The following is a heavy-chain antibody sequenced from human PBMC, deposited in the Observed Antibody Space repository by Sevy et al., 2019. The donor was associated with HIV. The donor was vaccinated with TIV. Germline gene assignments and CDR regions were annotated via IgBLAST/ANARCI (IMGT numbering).Heavy chain of an antibody. CDR3: AKGLRGAAGTFRTTNYYYYYAIDV. J-gene: IGHJ6*02. CDR2: ISYDGNNE. D-gene: IGHD6-13*01. Sequence: GGSLRLSCAASGFAFSTYGMHWVRQAPGKGLEWVALISYDGNNEYYADSVKGRFTISRDTSKNTLYLQMSSLTAEDTAVYCCAKGLRGAAGTFRTTNYYYYYAIDVWGQGTTVTVSS. CDR1: GFAFSTYG. V-gene: IGHV3-30*18.